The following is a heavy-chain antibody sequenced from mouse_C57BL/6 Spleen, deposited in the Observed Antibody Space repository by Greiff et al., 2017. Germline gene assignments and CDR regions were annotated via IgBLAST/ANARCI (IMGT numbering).Heavy chain of an antibody. Sequence: VQLVESGPELVKPGASVKISCKASGYAFSSSWMNWVKQRPGKGLEWIGRIYPGDGDTNYNGKFKGKATLTADKSSSTAYMQLSSLTSEDSAVYFCARGDYGNYEPFAYWGQGTLVTVSA. CDR1: GYAFSSSW. CDR2: IYPGDGDT. J-gene: IGHJ3*01. V-gene: IGHV1-82*01. D-gene: IGHD2-1*01. CDR3: ARGDYGNYEPFAY.